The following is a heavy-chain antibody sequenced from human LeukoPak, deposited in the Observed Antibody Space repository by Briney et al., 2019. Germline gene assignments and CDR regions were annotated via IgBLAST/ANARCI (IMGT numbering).Heavy chain of an antibody. CDR1: GGTFSSYA. CDR3: ARGALGYCSGGSCYRFDP. J-gene: IGHJ5*02. D-gene: IGHD2-15*01. CDR2: IIPILGIA. Sequence: SVKVSCKASGGTFSSYAISWVRQAPGQGLEWLGRIIPILGIANYAQKFQGRVTITADKSTSTAYMELSSLRSEDTAVYYCARGALGYCSGGSCYRFDPWGQGTLVTVSS. V-gene: IGHV1-69*04.